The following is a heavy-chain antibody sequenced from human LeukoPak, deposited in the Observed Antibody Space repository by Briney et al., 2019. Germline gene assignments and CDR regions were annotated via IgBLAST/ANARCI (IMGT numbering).Heavy chain of an antibody. D-gene: IGHD3-3*01. Sequence: GASVKVSCKASGYTFTSYDINWVRQATGQGLEWMGWMNPNSGNTGYAQKFQGRVTMTRNTSISTAYMELSSLRSEDTAVYYCARGPQRLLGPDYYYYYYMDVWGKGTTVTVSS. V-gene: IGHV1-8*01. CDR3: ARGPQRLLGPDYYYYYYMDV. J-gene: IGHJ6*03. CDR2: MNPNSGNT. CDR1: GYTFTSYD.